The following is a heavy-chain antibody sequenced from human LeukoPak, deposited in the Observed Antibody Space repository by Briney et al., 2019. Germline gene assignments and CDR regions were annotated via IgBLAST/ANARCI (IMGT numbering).Heavy chain of an antibody. V-gene: IGHV3-23*01. CDR1: GFTFGSYG. J-gene: IGHJ4*02. CDR3: ANYLSYGPIG. CDR2: ISGNGDNT. D-gene: IGHD3-10*01. Sequence: HPGGSLRLSCAASGFTFGSYGMNWVRQAPGKGLEWVSLISGNGDNTYYADSVKGRFTISRDISKNTLFLQMNSLRAEDTAVYYCANYLSYGPIGWGQGTLVIVSS.